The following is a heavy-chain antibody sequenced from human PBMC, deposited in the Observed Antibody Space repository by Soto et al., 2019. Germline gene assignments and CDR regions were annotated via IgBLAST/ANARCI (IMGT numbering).Heavy chain of an antibody. CDR2: IGTAGDT. CDR1: GFTFSSYN. Sequence: GGSLRLSCAASGFTFSSYNMNWVRQATGKGLEWVSAIGTAGDTYYPGSVKGRFTISRENAKNSLYLQMNSLRAGDTAVYYCARSISSGWYGGFDAFDYWGQGTLVTVSS. V-gene: IGHV3-13*01. J-gene: IGHJ4*02. CDR3: ARSISSGWYGGFDAFDY. D-gene: IGHD6-19*01.